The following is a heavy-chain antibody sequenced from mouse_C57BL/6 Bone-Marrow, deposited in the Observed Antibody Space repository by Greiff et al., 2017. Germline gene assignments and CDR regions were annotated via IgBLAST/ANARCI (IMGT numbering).Heavy chain of an antibody. J-gene: IGHJ2*01. CDR1: GYAFTNYL. CDR2: INPGSGGT. V-gene: IGHV1-54*01. Sequence: QVQLQQSGAELVRPGTSVKVSCKASGYAFTNYLIEWVKQRPGQGLEWIGVINPGSGGTNYNEKFKGKATLTADKSSSTAYMQLSSLTSEDSVVYFCARGGTTIYWGQGTTLTVSS. D-gene: IGHD2-1*01. CDR3: ARGGTTIY.